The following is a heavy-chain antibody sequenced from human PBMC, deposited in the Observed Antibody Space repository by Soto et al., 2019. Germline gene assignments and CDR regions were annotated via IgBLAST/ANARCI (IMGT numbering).Heavy chain of an antibody. D-gene: IGHD1-7*01. V-gene: IGHV1-69*12. J-gene: IGHJ4*02. CDR1: GCTFSSYA. CDR2: IIPIFGTA. CDR3: AARITGTTAFDY. Sequence: QVQLVQSGAEVKKPGSSVKVSCKASGCTFSSYAISWVRQAPGQGLEWMGGIIPIFGTANYAQKFQGRVTITADEFTSTAYMELSSLRSEDTAVYYCAARITGTTAFDYWGQGTLVTVSS.